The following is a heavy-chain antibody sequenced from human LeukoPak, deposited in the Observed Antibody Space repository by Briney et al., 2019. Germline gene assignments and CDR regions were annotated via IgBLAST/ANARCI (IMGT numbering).Heavy chain of an antibody. J-gene: IGHJ3*02. D-gene: IGHD3-22*01. V-gene: IGHV1-2*02. Sequence: ASVKVSCKASGYTFTSYGISWVRQAPGQGLEWMGWINPNSGGTNYAQKFQGRVTMTRDTSISTAYMELSRPRSDDTAVYYCASGYYDSSGLDAFDIWGQGTMVTVSS. CDR2: INPNSGGT. CDR1: GYTFTSYG. CDR3: ASGYYDSSGLDAFDI.